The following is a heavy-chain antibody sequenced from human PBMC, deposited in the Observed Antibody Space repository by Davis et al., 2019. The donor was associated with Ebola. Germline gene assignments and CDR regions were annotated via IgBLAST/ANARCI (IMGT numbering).Heavy chain of an antibody. D-gene: IGHD3-16*01. CDR2: INPSGGST. CDR1: GYTFTSYY. J-gene: IGHJ6*02. CDR3: ARDGEGASYYYYGMDV. Sequence: AASVKVSCKASGYTFTSYYMHWVRQAPGQGLEWMGIINPSGGSTSYAQKFQGRVTMTRDTSTSTVYMELSSLRSEDTAVYYCARDGEGASYYYYGMDVWGQGTTVTVSS. V-gene: IGHV1-46*01.